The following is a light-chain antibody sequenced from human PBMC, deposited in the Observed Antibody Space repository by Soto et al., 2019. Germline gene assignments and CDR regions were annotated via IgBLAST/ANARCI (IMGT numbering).Light chain of an antibody. J-gene: IGLJ2*01. Sequence: QSVLSQPASMSGSPGQSITISCTGTSSDVGGYNYVSWYRQYPGKAPKLIIYDVNNRPSEVSNRFSGSMSGNTASLTISGLQAEEEADYYCSSHSSSSTLVVFGGGTKLTVL. V-gene: IGLV2-14*03. CDR1: SSDVGGYNY. CDR3: SSHSSSSTLVV. CDR2: DVN.